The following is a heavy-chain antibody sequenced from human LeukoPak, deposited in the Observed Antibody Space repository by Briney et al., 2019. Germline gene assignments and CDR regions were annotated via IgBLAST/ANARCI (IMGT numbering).Heavy chain of an antibody. CDR1: GYTFTGYY. CDR3: ASLPGYYGSGDAFDI. CDR2: INPNSGGT. Sequence: GASVKVSCEASGYTFTGYYMHWVRQAPGQGLEWMGWINPNSGGTNYAQKFQGRVTMTRDTSISTAYMELSRLRSDDTAVYYCASLPGYYGSGDAFDIWGQGTMVTVSS. D-gene: IGHD3-10*01. V-gene: IGHV1-2*02. J-gene: IGHJ3*02.